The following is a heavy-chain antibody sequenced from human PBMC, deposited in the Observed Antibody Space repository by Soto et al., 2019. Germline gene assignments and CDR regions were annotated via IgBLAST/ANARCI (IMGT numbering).Heavy chain of an antibody. Sequence: QVQLVQSGAEVKKPGASVKVSCKASGYTFTSFGISWVRQAPGQGLEWMGWISAYNGNTNYAENLQGRVTMTTDTSTSTAYMELRSLRSDDTDVYYCERAHRGGTDAFDIWGQGTMVTVSS. CDR2: ISAYNGNT. CDR1: GYTFTSFG. V-gene: IGHV1-18*01. D-gene: IGHD2-15*01. CDR3: ERAHRGGTDAFDI. J-gene: IGHJ3*02.